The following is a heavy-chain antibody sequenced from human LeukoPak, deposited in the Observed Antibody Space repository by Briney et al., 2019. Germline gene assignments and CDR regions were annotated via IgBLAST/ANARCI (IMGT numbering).Heavy chain of an antibody. CDR3: AKAAASLDWFDP. J-gene: IGHJ5*02. V-gene: IGHV5-10-1*01. CDR1: GYSFTNYW. CDR2: IDPSDSYT. D-gene: IGHD6-13*01. Sequence: GESLKISCKGSGYSFTNYWISWVRQIPGKGPVWMGTIDPSDSYTNYSPSFQGHVTISADKSISTAYVQWSSLKASDTAIYYCAKAAASLDWFDPWGQGTLVIVSS.